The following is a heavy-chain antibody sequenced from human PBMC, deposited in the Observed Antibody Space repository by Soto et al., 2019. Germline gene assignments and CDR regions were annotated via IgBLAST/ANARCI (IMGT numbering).Heavy chain of an antibody. V-gene: IGHV3-66*01. J-gene: IGHJ5*02. CDR2: IYSGGST. D-gene: IGHD3-9*01. Sequence: HPGGSLRLSCAASGFTVSSNYMSWVRQAPGKGLEWVSVIYSGGSTYYADSVKGRFTISRDNSKNTLYLQMNSLRAEDTAVYYCARDPDPHSVDPSWGQGTLVTVSS. CDR1: GFTVSSNY. CDR3: ARDPDPHSVDPS.